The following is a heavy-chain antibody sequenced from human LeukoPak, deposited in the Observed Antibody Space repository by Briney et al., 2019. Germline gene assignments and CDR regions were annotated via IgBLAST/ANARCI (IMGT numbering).Heavy chain of an antibody. V-gene: IGHV4-34*01. Sequence: SETLSLTCAVYGGSFSGYYWSWIRQPPGKGLEWIGEINHSGSTNYNPSLKSRVTISVDTSKNQFSLKLSSVTAADTAVYYCAREKKSAGDFDYWGQGTLVTVSS. CDR1: GGSFSGYY. J-gene: IGHJ4*02. CDR3: AREKKSAGDFDY. CDR2: INHSGST.